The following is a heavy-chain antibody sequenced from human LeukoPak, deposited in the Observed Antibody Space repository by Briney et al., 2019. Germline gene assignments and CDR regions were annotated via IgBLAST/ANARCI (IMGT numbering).Heavy chain of an antibody. CDR3: ARVGGSGSPDYYYYGMDV. Sequence: PSETLSLTCTVSGGSISSYYWSWIRQPPGKGLEWIGYIYYSGSTNYNPSLKSRVTISVDTPKNQFSLKLSSVTAADTAVYYCARVGGSGSPDYYYYGMDVWGQGTTVTVSS. V-gene: IGHV4-59*12. CDR2: IYYSGST. J-gene: IGHJ6*02. CDR1: GGSISSYY. D-gene: IGHD3-10*01.